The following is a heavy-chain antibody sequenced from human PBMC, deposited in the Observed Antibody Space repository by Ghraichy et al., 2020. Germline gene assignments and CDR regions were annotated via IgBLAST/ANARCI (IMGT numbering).Heavy chain of an antibody. J-gene: IGHJ4*02. D-gene: IGHD5-12*01. Sequence: GGSLRLSCVASGFSFSNYWMTWVRQAPGKGLEWVANIKQDGSEKFYVDSVKGRFTISRDNAKNSLYLQMNSLRDEDTAVYYCARDGGNSGYDWFDFWGQGTLVTVSS. CDR2: IKQDGSEK. CDR1: GFSFSNYW. V-gene: IGHV3-7*03. CDR3: ARDGGNSGYDWFDF.